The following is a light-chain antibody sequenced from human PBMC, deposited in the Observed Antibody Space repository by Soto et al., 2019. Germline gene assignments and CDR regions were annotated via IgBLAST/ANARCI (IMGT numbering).Light chain of an antibody. CDR1: QSVSSSY. CDR3: QQYDRSSPMYI. CDR2: GAS. Sequence: EIVLTQSPGTLSLSPGERAALSCRASQSVSSSYLAWYQQKPGQAPRLLIYGASSRATGIPDRFSGSGSGTDFTLTISRLEPEDFAVYYCQQYDRSSPMYIFGKGTKLEIK. V-gene: IGKV3-20*01. J-gene: IGKJ2*01.